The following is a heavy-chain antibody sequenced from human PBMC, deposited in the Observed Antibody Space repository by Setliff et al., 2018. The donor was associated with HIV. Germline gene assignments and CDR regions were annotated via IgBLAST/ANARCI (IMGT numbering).Heavy chain of an antibody. J-gene: IGHJ1*01. CDR3: AHMYSSSWYLSPSEHFRH. V-gene: IGHV2-70*12. Sequence: SGPNAGEPTETLTLTCTVSGFSLSNTRMGVSWIRQPPGKALEWLARIDWDDDKYYGTSLKTRLTISKDTSKNQVVLTMTNMDPVDTATYYCAHMYSSSWYLSPSEHFRHWGQGTLVTVSS. CDR1: GFSLSNTRMG. CDR2: IDWDDDK. D-gene: IGHD6-13*01.